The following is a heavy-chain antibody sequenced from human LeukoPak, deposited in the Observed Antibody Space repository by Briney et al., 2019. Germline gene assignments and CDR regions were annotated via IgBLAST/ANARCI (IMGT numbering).Heavy chain of an antibody. Sequence: ASVKVSCKASGYTFIDYYIHWVRQAPGEGLEWMGWINPNSGGTNYGQKFQGSVTMTRDTSISTAYMELTRLNSDDTAVYYCAKNMGYGDYWYFDLWGRGTLVTVSS. D-gene: IGHD4-17*01. CDR1: GYTFIDYY. CDR3: AKNMGYGDYWYFDL. CDR2: INPNSGGT. J-gene: IGHJ2*01. V-gene: IGHV1-2*02.